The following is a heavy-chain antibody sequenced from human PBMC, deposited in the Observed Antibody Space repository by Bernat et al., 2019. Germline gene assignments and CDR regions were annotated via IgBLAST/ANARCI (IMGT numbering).Heavy chain of an antibody. D-gene: IGHD4/OR15-4a*01. Sequence: EVHLVESGGGLVQPGGSLRLSCAASGFTFSSFPMHWVRQAPGKGLEYVSGISGNGVSESYANSVKGRFTFSGDNSKITLYLQMGSLRAEDMAVYYCARRGAQGYCFDYWGQGTLVPVSS. CDR2: ISGNGVSE. CDR1: GFTFSSFP. J-gene: IGHJ4*02. CDR3: ARRGAQGYCFDY. V-gene: IGHV3-64*01.